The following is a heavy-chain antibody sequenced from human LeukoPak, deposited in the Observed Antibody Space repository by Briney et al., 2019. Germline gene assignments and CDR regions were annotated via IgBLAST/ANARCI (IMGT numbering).Heavy chain of an antibody. CDR2: ISWNSGII. V-gene: IGHV3-9*01. CDR1: GFTFDDYA. J-gene: IGHJ4*02. D-gene: IGHD2-2*01. CDR3: AKDTVSAMHYHFDY. Sequence: PGGSLRLSCAASGFTFDDYAMHWVRQAPGKGLEWVSGISWNSGIIVYADSVKGRFTISRDNAKNSLYLQMNRLRAEDTAFYYCAKDTVSAMHYHFDYWGQGTLVTVSS.